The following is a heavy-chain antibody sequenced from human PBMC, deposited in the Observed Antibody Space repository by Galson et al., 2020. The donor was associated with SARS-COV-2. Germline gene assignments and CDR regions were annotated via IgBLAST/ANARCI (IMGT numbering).Heavy chain of an antibody. CDR1: GYTFTSYG. D-gene: IGHD6-13*01. CDR3: ARDCRWVSASASYYYYGMDV. Sequence: ASVKVSCKASGYTFTSYGISWVRQAPGQGLEWMGWISAYNGNTNYAQKLQGRVTMTTDTSTSTAYMELRSLRSDDTAVYYCARDCRWVSASASYYYYGMDVWGQGTTVTVSS. J-gene: IGHJ6*02. V-gene: IGHV1-18*01. CDR2: ISAYNGNT.